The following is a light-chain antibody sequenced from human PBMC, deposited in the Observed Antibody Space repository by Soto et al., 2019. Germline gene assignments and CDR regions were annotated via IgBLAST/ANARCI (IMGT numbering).Light chain of an antibody. CDR3: QQSHSSPLS. J-gene: IGKJ4*01. Sequence: IQMTQSPSSLSASVGDRVTITCRASQNRGRNLNWYQQKPGEAPELLIYTASNLQSGVPSRFSGSGSGTDFALTISSLQPEDSAVYYCQQSHSSPLSFGGGTKVEFK. CDR2: TAS. CDR1: QNRGRN. V-gene: IGKV1-39*01.